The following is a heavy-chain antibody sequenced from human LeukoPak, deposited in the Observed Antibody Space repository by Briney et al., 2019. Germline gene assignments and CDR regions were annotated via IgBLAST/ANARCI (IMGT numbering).Heavy chain of an antibody. J-gene: IGHJ4*02. CDR1: GVSIGSHY. CDR2: VYNSGTT. Sequence: SETLSLTCTVSGVSIGSHYWSWIRQSPGKGLEWIGCVYNSGTTVYNPSLTGRVTISVDTSKNQYSLNWRSVSAADAAVYYCARDAYWGQGILVTVSS. CDR3: ARDAY. V-gene: IGHV4-59*11.